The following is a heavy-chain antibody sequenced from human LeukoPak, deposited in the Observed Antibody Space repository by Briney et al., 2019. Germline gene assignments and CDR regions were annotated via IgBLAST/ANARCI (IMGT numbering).Heavy chain of an antibody. V-gene: IGHV1-2*02. CDR3: ARDGSGAARLPDY. CDR2: INLNSGGT. J-gene: IGHJ4*02. D-gene: IGHD6-6*01. CDR1: GYTFTGYY. Sequence: GASVKVSCKASGYTFTGYYMHWVRQAPGQGLEWMGWINLNSGGTNYAQKFQGRVTMTRDTSISTAYMELSRLRSDDTAVYYCARDGSGAARLPDYWGQGTLVTVSS.